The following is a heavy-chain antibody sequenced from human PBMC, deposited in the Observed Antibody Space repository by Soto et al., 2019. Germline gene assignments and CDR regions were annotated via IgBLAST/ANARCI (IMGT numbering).Heavy chain of an antibody. CDR2: ISGYNGNT. J-gene: IGHJ6*02. Sequence: ASVQVSCKSSDNTFTHYGINWVRQAPGQGLEWMGWISGYNGNTKYAQKFQDRVTMTADTSTRTAFMEVRSLTSDDTGVYFCAATGGNYFALDLWGQGTTVTVS. CDR3: AATGGNYFALDL. CDR1: DNTFTHYG. D-gene: IGHD2-8*02. V-gene: IGHV1-18*01.